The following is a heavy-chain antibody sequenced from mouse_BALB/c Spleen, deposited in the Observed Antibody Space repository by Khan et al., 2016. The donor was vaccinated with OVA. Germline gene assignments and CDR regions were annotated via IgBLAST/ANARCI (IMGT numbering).Heavy chain of an antibody. CDR3: DRINA. J-gene: IGHJ2*01. CDR2: IDPANGNT. V-gene: IGHV14-3*02. Sequence: EVKLEESGAELVKPGASVKLSCTASGFNIKDTYMHWVKQRPEQGLEWIGRIDPANGNTKYDPKFQGKATITADTSSNTAYLQLSSLTSEDTAVYYCDRINAWGKGTTLTVSS. CDR1: GFNIKDTY.